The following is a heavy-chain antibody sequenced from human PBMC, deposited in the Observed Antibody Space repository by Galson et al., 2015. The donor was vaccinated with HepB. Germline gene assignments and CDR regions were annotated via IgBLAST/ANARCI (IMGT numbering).Heavy chain of an antibody. D-gene: IGHD5-18*01. V-gene: IGHV3-30-3*01. CDR3: ARELDTAMPKGFDY. J-gene: IGHJ4*02. CDR2: ISYDGSNK. CDR1: GFTFSTYA. Sequence: SLRLSCAASGFTFSTYAMHWVRQAPGKGLEWVAIISYDGSNKDYADSVKGRFTISRDNSKNTVYLHMRSLRPEDTAVVYCARELDTAMPKGFDYWGQGTLVTVSS.